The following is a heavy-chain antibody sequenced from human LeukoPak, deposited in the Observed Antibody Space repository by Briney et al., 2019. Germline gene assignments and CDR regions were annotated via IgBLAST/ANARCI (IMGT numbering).Heavy chain of an antibody. J-gene: IGHJ6*02. CDR1: GGTFSNYT. V-gene: IGHV1-69*02. D-gene: IGHD5-12*01. CDR2: IIPILGIA. CDR3: ASVDIVAYYYGMDV. Sequence: GASVKVSCKASGGTFSNYTISWVRQAPGQGLEWMGRIIPILGIANYAQKFQGRVTITADKSTSTAYMELSSLRSEDTAVYYCASVDIVAYYYGMDVWGQGTTVTVSS.